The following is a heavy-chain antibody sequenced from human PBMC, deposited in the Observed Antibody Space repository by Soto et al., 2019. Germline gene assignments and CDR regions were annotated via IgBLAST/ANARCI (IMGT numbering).Heavy chain of an antibody. J-gene: IGHJ6*03. CDR1: GFTFSEYA. CDR2: IGGAGSNI. D-gene: IGHD6-6*01. CDR3: AKAVIAARPLSYMDV. Sequence: GGSLRLSCAASGFTFSEYAMTWVRQAPGKGLEWVSVIGGAGSNIYYADSVEGRFTVSRDDSKNTLYLQMNSLRAEDTAVYYCAKAVIAARPLSYMDVWGKGTTVTVSS. V-gene: IGHV3-23*01.